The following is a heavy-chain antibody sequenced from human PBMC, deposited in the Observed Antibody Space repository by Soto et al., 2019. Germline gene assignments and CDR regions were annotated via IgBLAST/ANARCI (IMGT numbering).Heavy chain of an antibody. Sequence: ASVEVSCKASGYTFTSYGISWVRQAPGQGLEWMGWISAYNGNTNYAQKLQGRVTMTTDTSTSTAYMELRSLRSDDTAVYYCARGGRFKVYRQAFDIWGQGTMVTVSS. CDR2: ISAYNGNT. CDR3: ARGGRFKVYRQAFDI. J-gene: IGHJ3*02. V-gene: IGHV1-18*01. D-gene: IGHD3-16*01. CDR1: GYTFTSYG.